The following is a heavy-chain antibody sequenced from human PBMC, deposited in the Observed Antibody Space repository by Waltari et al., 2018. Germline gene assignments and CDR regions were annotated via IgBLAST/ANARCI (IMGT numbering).Heavy chain of an antibody. CDR3: ATKRESSASGFDY. V-gene: IGHV4-39*01. CDR1: GGSIRSSSYY. D-gene: IGHD6-19*01. CDR2: IYYSGST. J-gene: IGHJ4*02. Sequence: QLQLQESGPGLVKPSETLSFTCTVSGGSIRSSSYYWGWIRQPPGKGLEWIGSIYYSGSTYYNPSLKSRVTRSVDTSKNQFSLKLSSVTAADTAVYYCATKRESSASGFDYWGQGTLVTVSS.